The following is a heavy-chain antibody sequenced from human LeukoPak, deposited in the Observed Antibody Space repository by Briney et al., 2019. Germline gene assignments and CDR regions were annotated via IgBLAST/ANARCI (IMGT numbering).Heavy chain of an antibody. CDR3: ARADGIDYFDY. CDR2: ISSSSSYI. CDR1: GFTFSSYS. J-gene: IGHJ4*02. V-gene: IGHV3-21*01. Sequence: GGSLRLSCAASGFTFSSYSMNWVRKAPGKGLEWVSSISSSSSYIYYADSVEGRFTISRDNAKNSLYLQMNSLRAEDTAVYYCARADGIDYFDYWGQGTLVTVSS.